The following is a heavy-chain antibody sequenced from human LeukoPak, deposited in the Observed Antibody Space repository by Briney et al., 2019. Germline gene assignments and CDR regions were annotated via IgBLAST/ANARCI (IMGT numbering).Heavy chain of an antibody. CDR1: GDSVTGYY. J-gene: IGHJ4*02. D-gene: IGHD2-15*01. V-gene: IGHV4-4*09. Sequence: SETLSLTCTVFGDSVTGYYLNWVRQPPGKGLEWIGHIYKIGTTDYNPSLKSRLTISADTSKNQFSLKLRSVTAADTAVYYCVIGVGWQPDYWGQGALVTVSS. CDR2: IYKIGTT. CDR3: VIGVGWQPDY.